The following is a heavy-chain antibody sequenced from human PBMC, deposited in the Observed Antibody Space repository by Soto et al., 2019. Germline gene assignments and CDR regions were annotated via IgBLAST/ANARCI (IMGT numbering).Heavy chain of an antibody. V-gene: IGHV1-18*01. CDR3: ARDCSSVVPAACWFDP. CDR1: GYTFTSYG. J-gene: IGHJ5*02. CDR2: ISAYNGNT. D-gene: IGHD2-2*01. Sequence: ASVKVSCKASGYTFTSYGISWVRQAPGQGLEWMGWISAYNGNTNYAQKLQGRVTMTTDTSTSTAYMELRSLRYDDTAVYYCARDCSSVVPAACWFDPWGQGTLVTVSS.